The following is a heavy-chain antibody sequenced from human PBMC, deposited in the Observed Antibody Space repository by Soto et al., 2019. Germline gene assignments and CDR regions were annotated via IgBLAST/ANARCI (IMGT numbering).Heavy chain of an antibody. V-gene: IGHV4-30-4*01. CDR1: GGSISSGDYY. Sequence: QVQLQESGPGVVKPSQTLSLTCIVSGGSISSGDYYWSWIRQPPGKGLEWIGYIYYSGSTYYNPSLKSRVTISVDTSKNQFSLKLSSVTAADTAVYYCAREAYYYGSGSYYNPLYYFDYWGQGTLVTVSS. CDR2: IYYSGST. J-gene: IGHJ4*02. D-gene: IGHD3-10*01. CDR3: AREAYYYGSGSYYNPLYYFDY.